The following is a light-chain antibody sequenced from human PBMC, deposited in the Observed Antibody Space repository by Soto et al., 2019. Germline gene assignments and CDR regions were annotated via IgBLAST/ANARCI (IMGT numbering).Light chain of an antibody. J-gene: IGLJ2*01. CDR2: EGT. CDR1: SSNVGTYDL. CDR3: CSFAVGAALV. V-gene: IGLV2-23*01. Sequence: QSALTQPASVSASPGQSITISCTGTSSNVGTYDLVSCYQHHPDKAPKLIIYEGTKRHSGISSRFSGSKSGNTASLTISGLQAEDDADYYCCSFAVGAALVFGGGTKVPVL.